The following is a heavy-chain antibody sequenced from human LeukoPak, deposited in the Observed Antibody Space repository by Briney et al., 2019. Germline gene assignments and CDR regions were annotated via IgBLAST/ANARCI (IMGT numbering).Heavy chain of an antibody. D-gene: IGHD3-22*01. V-gene: IGHV3-23*01. CDR2: ISGTGAGT. Sequence: GGSLRLSCAASGFSFGYYAMSWVRQAPGKGLEWVSAISGTGAGTYYADSVKGRLTVSRDNSKNTLWLQMNNVRAEDTAVYYCARETRTYEFDCWGQGTLVTVSS. CDR1: GFSFGYYA. CDR3: ARETRTYEFDC. J-gene: IGHJ4*02.